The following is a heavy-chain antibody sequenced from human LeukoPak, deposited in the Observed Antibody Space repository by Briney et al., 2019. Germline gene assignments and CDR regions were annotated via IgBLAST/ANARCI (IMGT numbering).Heavy chain of an antibody. D-gene: IGHD6-13*01. Sequence: ASVKVSCKASGYTFTGYYIHWVRQAPGQGLEWMAWINPNSGDTNHAQRFQGRVTMTRDTSISTAYMELSRLTSDDTAVYYCAREAIIAGSGGYYYYYGMDVWGQGTTVTVSS. J-gene: IGHJ6*02. CDR3: AREAIIAGSGGYYYYYGMDV. CDR2: INPNSGDT. V-gene: IGHV1-2*02. CDR1: GYTFTGYY.